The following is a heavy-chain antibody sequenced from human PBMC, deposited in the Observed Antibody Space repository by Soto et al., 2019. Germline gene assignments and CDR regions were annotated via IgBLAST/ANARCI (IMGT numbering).Heavy chain of an antibody. CDR2: IHHSGGT. J-gene: IGHJ4*02. CDR1: GGSVSNNNW. V-gene: IGHV4-4*02. Sequence: QVQLQESGPGLVKPSGTLSLSCAVSGGSVSNNNWWSWVRQSPGNGLEWIGEIHHSGGTSYNPSLERRATVSVEKSKNELSLRLNYVPAADTAVYYCTKNSAYALDYWGLGILGTVSA. CDR3: TKNSAYALDY. D-gene: IGHD5-12*01.